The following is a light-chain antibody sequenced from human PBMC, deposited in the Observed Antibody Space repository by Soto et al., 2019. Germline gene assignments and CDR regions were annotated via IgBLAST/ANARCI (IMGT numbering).Light chain of an antibody. CDR3: QQSNSFPLT. V-gene: IGKV1-12*01. CDR1: QVISSR. Sequence: DIQMTQSPSSVSASVGDRVTITCRASQVISSRLAWYQQKPGKAPNLLIYAASSSQSGVPSRFSGSGSETDFTLTIGSLQPEDFATYYCQQSNSFPLTFGGGTKVDIK. CDR2: AAS. J-gene: IGKJ4*01.